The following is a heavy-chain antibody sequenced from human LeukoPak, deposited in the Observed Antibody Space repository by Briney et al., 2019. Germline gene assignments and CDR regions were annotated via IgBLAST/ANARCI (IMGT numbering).Heavy chain of an antibody. CDR2: IKEDGSAE. V-gene: IGHV3-7*01. J-gene: IGHJ4*02. D-gene: IGHD2-15*01. CDR1: GLTFGSSW. CDR3: ARVRGRICLDY. Sequence: GGSLRLSCAASGLTFGSSWMTWVRQIPDKGLEWVASIKEDGSAEYYVDSVRGRFTISRDNAKNSVYLQMNSLRAEDTAMYYCARVRGRICLDYWGEGALVTVSS.